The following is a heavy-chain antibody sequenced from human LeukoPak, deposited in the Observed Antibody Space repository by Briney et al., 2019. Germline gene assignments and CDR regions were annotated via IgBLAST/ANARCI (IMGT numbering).Heavy chain of an antibody. D-gene: IGHD4-23*01. J-gene: IGHJ4*02. CDR1: GYTFTSYG. Sequence: ASVKVSCKASGYTFTSYGISWVRQAPGQGLEWMGIINPSGGSTSYAQKFQGRVTMTRDTSTSTVYMELSSLRSEDTAVYYCASEALQYNGGFDYWGQGTLVTVSS. CDR2: INPSGGST. V-gene: IGHV1-46*01. CDR3: ASEALQYNGGFDY.